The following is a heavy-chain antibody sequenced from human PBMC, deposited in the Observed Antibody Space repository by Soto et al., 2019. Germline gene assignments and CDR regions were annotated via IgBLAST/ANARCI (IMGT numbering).Heavy chain of an antibody. CDR3: EKKLELRFVWFAP. D-gene: IGHD1-7*01. J-gene: IGHJ5*02. CDR1: GGSFSGYY. Sequence: SETLSLTCAVYGGSFSGYYWSWIRQPPGKGLEWIGEINHSGSTNYNPSLKSRVTISVDTSKNQFSLKLSSVPAADTVVFYGEKKLELRFVWFAPWGQGTLVTVSS. V-gene: IGHV4-34*01. CDR2: INHSGST.